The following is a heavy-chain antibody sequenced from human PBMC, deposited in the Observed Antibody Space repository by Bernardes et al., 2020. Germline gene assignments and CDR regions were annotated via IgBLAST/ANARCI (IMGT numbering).Heavy chain of an antibody. D-gene: IGHD3-3*02. Sequence: SETLSLTCTVSDGSISSYHWNWIRQPPGKGLEWIGYIYHSGSTNYNPSLKSRVTISLDTSKNQFSLKLSSVTAADTAVYYCARRAHFSFDAFDIWGQGTMVTVSS. CDR1: DGSISSYH. J-gene: IGHJ3*02. CDR3: ARRAHFSFDAFDI. CDR2: IYHSGST. V-gene: IGHV4-59*01.